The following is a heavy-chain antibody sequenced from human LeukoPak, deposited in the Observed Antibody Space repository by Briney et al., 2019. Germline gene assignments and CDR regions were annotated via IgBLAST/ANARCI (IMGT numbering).Heavy chain of an antibody. J-gene: IGHJ4*02. CDR2: VQKDGGEK. CDR3: ATSTMGAGYFDD. Sequence: GGSLRLSCAASGFSVINTYVNWVRQAPGKGLEWVANVQKDGGEKQYVDSVKGRFTISRDNAKNLVYLQLNSLRAEDTAVYYCATSTMGAGYFDDWGQGTLVTVSS. D-gene: IGHD3-16*01. V-gene: IGHV3-7*01. CDR1: GFSVINTY.